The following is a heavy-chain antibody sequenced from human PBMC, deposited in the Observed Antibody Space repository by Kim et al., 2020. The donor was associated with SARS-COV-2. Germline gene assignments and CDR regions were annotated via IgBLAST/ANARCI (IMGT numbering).Heavy chain of an antibody. CDR1: GGSFSAYS. Sequence: SETLSLTCAVYGGSFSAYSWIWIRQALGKGLEWIGEVNHSGITKYHPSLKSRVTISVDTSKNQFSLKLPSVTAADTAVFYCARGRAGVVPSPILGLGPYYYYYAMDVWGQGTTVTVS. V-gene: IGHV4-34*01. CDR3: ARGRAGVVPSPILGLGPYYYYYAMDV. D-gene: IGHD3-3*01. J-gene: IGHJ6*02. CDR2: VNHSGIT.